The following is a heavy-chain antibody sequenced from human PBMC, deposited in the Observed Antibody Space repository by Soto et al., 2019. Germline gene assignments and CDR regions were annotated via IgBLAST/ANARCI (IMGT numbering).Heavy chain of an antibody. D-gene: IGHD3-10*01. CDR2: TGLNGRTT. CDR3: ARVGAYFGEFDYFDY. V-gene: IGHV3-23*01. Sequence: EVQLLESGGGLVQPGGSLRLSCAASGFTFSMSAMTWVRQAPGKGLEWVSTTGLNGRTTYYADSVKGRFTVSRDNSKNTLDLHMSSLRAEDTAVYYCARVGAYFGEFDYFDYWGQGALVTVSS. J-gene: IGHJ4*02. CDR1: GFTFSMSA.